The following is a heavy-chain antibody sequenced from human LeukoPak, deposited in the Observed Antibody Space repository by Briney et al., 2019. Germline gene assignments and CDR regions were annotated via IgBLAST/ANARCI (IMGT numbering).Heavy chain of an antibody. J-gene: IGHJ1*01. D-gene: IGHD1-26*01. CDR2: IYYSGST. V-gene: IGHV4-59*01. Sequence: SETLSLTCTVSGGSISRYYWSWIRQPPGKGLEWIGYIYYSGSTNYNPSLKSRVTISVDTSKNQFSLKLSSVTAADTAVYYCARVGRTSRKYFQHWGQGTLVTVSS. CDR3: ARVGRTSRKYFQH. CDR1: GGSISRYY.